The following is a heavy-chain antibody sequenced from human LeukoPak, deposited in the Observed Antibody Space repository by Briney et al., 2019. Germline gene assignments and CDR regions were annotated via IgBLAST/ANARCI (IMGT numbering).Heavy chain of an antibody. CDR1: GGSISSYY. CDR3: ARDYIAARPGKWPDYYYMDG. Sequence: SETLSLTCTVSGGSISSYYWSWIRQPPGKGLEGCGYIFYSGRNIYNPSLKSRLTISVDASKNQFSLKLSSVTAADTAVYYCARDYIAARPGKWPDYYYMDGWGKGTTVTVS. V-gene: IGHV4-59*01. D-gene: IGHD6-6*01. CDR2: IFYSGRN. J-gene: IGHJ6*03.